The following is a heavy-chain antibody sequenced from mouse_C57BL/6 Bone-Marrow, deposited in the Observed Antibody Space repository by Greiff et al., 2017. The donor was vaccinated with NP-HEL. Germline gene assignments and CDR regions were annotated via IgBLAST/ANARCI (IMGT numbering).Heavy chain of an antibody. Sequence: VQLQQPGAELVKPGASVKLSCKASGYTFTSYWMHWVKQRPGRGFEWIGRIDPNSGGTKYNEKFKSKATLTVDKPSSTAYMQLSSLTSEDSAVYYCARGGIYYDYDGPLFAYWGQGTLVTVSA. CDR2: IDPNSGGT. CDR3: ARGGIYYDYDGPLFAY. V-gene: IGHV1-72*01. D-gene: IGHD2-4*01. J-gene: IGHJ3*01. CDR1: GYTFTSYW.